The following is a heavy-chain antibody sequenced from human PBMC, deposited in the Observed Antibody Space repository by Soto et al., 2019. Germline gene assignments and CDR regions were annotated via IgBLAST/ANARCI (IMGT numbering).Heavy chain of an antibody. D-gene: IGHD6-19*01. CDR2: TYYRSKWYN. CDR3: ARAWGFSSGWYGSFSY. V-gene: IGHV6-1*01. J-gene: IGHJ4*02. Sequence: NWIRQSPSRGLEWLGRTYYRSKWYNDYAVSVKSRITINPDTSKNQFSLQLNSVTPEDTAVYYCARAWGFSSGWYGSFSYWGQGTLVTVSS.